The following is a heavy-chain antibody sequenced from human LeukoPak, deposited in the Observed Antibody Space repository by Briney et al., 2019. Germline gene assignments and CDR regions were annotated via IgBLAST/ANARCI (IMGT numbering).Heavy chain of an antibody. Sequence: ASVKVSCKASGYTFTGYYMHWVRQAPGEGLEWMGWISAYNGNTNYAQKLQGRVTMTTDTSTSTAYMELRSLRSDDTAVYYCARGGYCSSTSCARGYSYGYPLDYWGQGTLVTVSS. V-gene: IGHV1-18*04. CDR1: GYTFTGYY. J-gene: IGHJ4*02. CDR2: ISAYNGNT. CDR3: ARGGYCSSTSCARGYSYGYPLDY. D-gene: IGHD2-2*01.